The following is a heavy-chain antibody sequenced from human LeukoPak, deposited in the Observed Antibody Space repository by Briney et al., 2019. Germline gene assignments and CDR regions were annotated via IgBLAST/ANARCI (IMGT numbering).Heavy chain of an antibody. CDR3: ARDQGCSSTSCYLYYYYYGMDV. CDR2: ISSSSYI. J-gene: IGHJ6*02. CDR1: GFTFSGYS. V-gene: IGHV3-21*01. Sequence: GGSLRLSCAASGFTFSGYSMNWVRQAPGKGLEWVSSISSSSYIYYADSVKGRFTISRDNAKNSLYLQMNSLRAEDTAVYYCARDQGCSSTSCYLYYYYYGMDVWGQGTTVTVSS. D-gene: IGHD2-2*01.